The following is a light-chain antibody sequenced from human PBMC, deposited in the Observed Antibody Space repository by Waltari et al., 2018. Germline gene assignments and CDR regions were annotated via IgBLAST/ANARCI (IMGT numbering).Light chain of an antibody. V-gene: IGLV2-23*02. Sequence: QSVLTQPASVSGSPGQSITMSFTGTSSDVGHYDLVLWYQQYPGKAPKLMVYEVTRRSSGVSDRFSGSKSGNTASLTIYGLQSEDEADYYCCSYAGLGIYVFGTGTKVTVL. CDR3: CSYAGLGIYV. J-gene: IGLJ1*01. CDR2: EVT. CDR1: SSDVGHYDL.